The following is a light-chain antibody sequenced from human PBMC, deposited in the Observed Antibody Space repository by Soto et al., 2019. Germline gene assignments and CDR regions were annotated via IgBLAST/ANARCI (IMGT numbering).Light chain of an antibody. J-gene: IGKJ1*01. V-gene: IGKV1-33*01. CDR3: QQYDNFPQT. CDR1: QDIRKH. Sequence: EIQITQSPSSLSASVGDRVTITCQASQDIRKHLAWYQQKPGKAPKLLISDASDLQTGDPSRFSGRGSGADYFFSISSLQPEDVGTHYCQQYDNFPQTFGQATKVDIK. CDR2: DAS.